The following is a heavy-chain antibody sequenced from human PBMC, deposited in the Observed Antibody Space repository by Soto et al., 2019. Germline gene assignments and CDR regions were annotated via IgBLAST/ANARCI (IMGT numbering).Heavy chain of an antibody. Sequence: PSETLSLTCTVSGGSISSYYWSWIRQHPGKGLEWIGYIYYSGSTYYNPSLKSRVTISVDTSKNQFSLKLSSVTAADTAVYYCARAHDYGDYYFDYWGQGTLVTVSS. V-gene: IGHV4-59*06. CDR1: GGSISSYY. CDR2: IYYSGST. J-gene: IGHJ4*02. D-gene: IGHD4-17*01. CDR3: ARAHDYGDYYFDY.